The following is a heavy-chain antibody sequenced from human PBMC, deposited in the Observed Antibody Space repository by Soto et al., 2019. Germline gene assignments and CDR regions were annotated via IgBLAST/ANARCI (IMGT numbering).Heavy chain of an antibody. V-gene: IGHV3-23*01. D-gene: IGHD3-3*01. CDR1: GFNFRDFG. CDR2: MSGRGGGA. Sequence: DVQLLQSGGGSGQPGGSLRLSCTASGFNFRDFGMTWVRQVPGRGLEWVSSMSGRGGGAYYSESVRGRFTISRQNSKNTLYLQMNSLKDADTAVYYCTKGNSHYINYDFLSPIDSWGQGSLVTVSS. CDR3: TKGNSHYINYDFLSPIDS. J-gene: IGHJ5*01.